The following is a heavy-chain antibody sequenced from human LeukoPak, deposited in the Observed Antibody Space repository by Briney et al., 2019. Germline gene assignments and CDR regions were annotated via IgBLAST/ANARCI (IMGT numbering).Heavy chain of an antibody. CDR3: ARLGRDYYGSGSIDY. Sequence: PSETLSLTCTVSGGSIGGYYWSWIRQPPGKGLEWIGYIFYSGSTNYNPSLKSRVTISVDTSKNQFSLKLSSVTAADTAVYYCARLGRDYYGSGSIDYWGQGTLVTVSS. CDR2: IFYSGST. D-gene: IGHD3-10*01. V-gene: IGHV4-59*01. J-gene: IGHJ4*02. CDR1: GGSIGGYY.